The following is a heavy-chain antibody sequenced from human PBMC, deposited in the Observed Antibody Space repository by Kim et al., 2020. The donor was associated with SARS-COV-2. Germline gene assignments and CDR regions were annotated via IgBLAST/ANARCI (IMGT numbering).Heavy chain of an antibody. D-gene: IGHD3-3*01. V-gene: IGHV7-4-1*02. CDR3: LETYYDFWSGYKSYGWFDP. CDR2: INTNTGNP. CDR1: GYTFTSYA. J-gene: IGHJ5*02. Sequence: ASVKVSCKASGYTFTSYAMNWVRQAPGQGLEWMGWINTNTGNPTYAQGFTGRFVFSLDTSVSTAYLQISSLKAEDTAVYYCLETYYDFWSGYKSYGWFDPWGQGTLVTVSS.